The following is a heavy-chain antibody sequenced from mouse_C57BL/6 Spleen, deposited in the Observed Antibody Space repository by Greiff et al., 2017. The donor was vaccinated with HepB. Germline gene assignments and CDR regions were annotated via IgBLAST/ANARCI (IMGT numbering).Heavy chain of an antibody. Sequence: EVQLQQSVAELVRPGASVKLSCTASGFNIKNTYMHWVKQRPEQGLEWIGRIDPANGNTKYAPKFQGKATITADTSSNTAYLQLSSLTSEDTAIYYCARDPYYYGSSYVRYFDVWGTGTTVTVSS. CDR2: IDPANGNT. CDR1: GFNIKNTY. D-gene: IGHD1-1*01. J-gene: IGHJ1*03. V-gene: IGHV14-3*01. CDR3: ARDPYYYGSSYVRYFDV.